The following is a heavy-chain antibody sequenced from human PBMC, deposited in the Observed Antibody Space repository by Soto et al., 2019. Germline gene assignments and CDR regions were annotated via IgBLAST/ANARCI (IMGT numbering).Heavy chain of an antibody. D-gene: IGHD2-21*01. CDR2: MNPNSGNT. V-gene: IGHV1-8*01. J-gene: IGHJ4*02. CDR1: GYTFTSYD. Sequence: QVQLLQSGAEVKKPGTSVKVSCKASGYTFTSYDINLVRQATGQGLEWMGWMNPNSGNTGYAQKFQGRVTMTRNTSISTAYKELSSLRCEDTAVYYCAGGASVRFPFDFLGQGTLVTGSS. CDR3: AGGASVRFPFDF.